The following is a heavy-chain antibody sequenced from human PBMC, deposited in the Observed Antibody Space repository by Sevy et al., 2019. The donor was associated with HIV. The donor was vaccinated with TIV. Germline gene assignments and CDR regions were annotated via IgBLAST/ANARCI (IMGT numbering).Heavy chain of an antibody. J-gene: IGHJ4*02. CDR3: AKDNCYYDFWSGYCHFDY. D-gene: IGHD3-3*01. Sequence: GGSLRLSCAASGFTFSSYAMSWVRQAPGKGLEWVSAISGSGGSTYYADSVKGRFTISRDNSKNTLYLQMNSLRAEDTAVYYCAKDNCYYDFWSGYCHFDYWGQGTLVTVSS. CDR2: ISGSGGST. CDR1: GFTFSSYA. V-gene: IGHV3-23*01.